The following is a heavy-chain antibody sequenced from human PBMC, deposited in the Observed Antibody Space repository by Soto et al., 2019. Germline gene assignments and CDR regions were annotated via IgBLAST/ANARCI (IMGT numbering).Heavy chain of an antibody. J-gene: IGHJ4*02. CDR1: GYTFTTYG. CDR3: ARTNKGDYGPALDN. V-gene: IGHV1-18*01. Sequence: QIHLVQSGGEVKKPGASVKVSCKTSGYTFTTYGISWVRQAPGQGLEWMGWITPFNDNTNYAHNLQCRVTMTTDTSTNTGDLEVRSLPSDETAVYYCARTNKGDYGPALDNWGQGTLVTVSS. D-gene: IGHD4-17*01. CDR2: ITPFNDNT.